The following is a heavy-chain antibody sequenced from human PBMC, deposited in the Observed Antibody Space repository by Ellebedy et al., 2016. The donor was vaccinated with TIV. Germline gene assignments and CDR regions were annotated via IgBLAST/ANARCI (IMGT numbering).Heavy chain of an antibody. CDR2: THYSGST. V-gene: IGHV4-39*01. D-gene: IGHD3-10*01. CDR1: GGSVSSTPYY. J-gene: IGHJ4*02. CDR3: ASGSMVRGLAG. Sequence: SETLSLXXTVSGGSVSSTPYYWGWIRQTPGRGLEWIATTHYSGSTFYNSSLQSRVTVSADTSKNQFSLNITSVTAADTAFYFCASGSMVRGLAGWGQGTLVSVSS.